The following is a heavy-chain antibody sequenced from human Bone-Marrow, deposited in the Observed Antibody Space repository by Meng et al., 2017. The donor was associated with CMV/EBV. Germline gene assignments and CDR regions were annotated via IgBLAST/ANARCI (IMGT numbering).Heavy chain of an antibody. CDR2: IRYDGSNK. Sequence: GESLKISCAASGFTFSSYGMHWVRQAPGKGLEWVAFIRYDGSNKYYADSVKGRFTISRYNSKNTLYLQMNSLRAEDTAVYYCAKVFYYGSGSYYLGYGMDVWGQGTTVTVSS. D-gene: IGHD3-10*01. J-gene: IGHJ6*02. CDR3: AKVFYYGSGSYYLGYGMDV. CDR1: GFTFSSYG. V-gene: IGHV3-30*02.